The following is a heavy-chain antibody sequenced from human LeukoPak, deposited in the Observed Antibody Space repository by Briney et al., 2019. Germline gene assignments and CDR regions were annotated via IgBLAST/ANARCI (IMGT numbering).Heavy chain of an antibody. Sequence: ASVKVSCKVSGYTLTELSMHWVRQAPGKGLEWMGGFDPEDGETIYAQKFQGRVTMTEDTSTDTAYMELSSLRSEDTAVYYCARDGALVGATEQYFDYWGQGTLVTVSS. CDR3: ARDGALVGATEQYFDY. J-gene: IGHJ4*02. CDR1: GYTLTELS. CDR2: FDPEDGET. D-gene: IGHD1-26*01. V-gene: IGHV1-24*01.